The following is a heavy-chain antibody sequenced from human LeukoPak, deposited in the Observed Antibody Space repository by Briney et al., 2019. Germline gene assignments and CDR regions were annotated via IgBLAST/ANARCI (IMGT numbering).Heavy chain of an antibody. CDR2: INHSGST. V-gene: IGHV4-34*01. CDR3: ARVHYDYVWGSYRSRHFDY. J-gene: IGHJ4*02. CDR1: GGSFSGYY. Sequence: SETLSLTCAVYGGSFSGYYWSWIRQPPGKGLEWIGEINHSGSTNYNPSLKSRVTISVDTSKNQFSLKLSSVTAADTAVYYCARVHYDYVWGSYRSRHFDYWGQGTLVTISS. D-gene: IGHD3-16*02.